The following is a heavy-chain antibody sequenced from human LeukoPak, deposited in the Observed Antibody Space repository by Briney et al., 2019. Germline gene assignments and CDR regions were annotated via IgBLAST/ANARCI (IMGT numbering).Heavy chain of an antibody. CDR3: AKDDAWLQYND. Sequence: GGSLRLSCVASGFTFSRHGMNWVRQAPGKGLEWVSGISPSGDIKCYVDSVKGRFTVSRDNSKNTLYLQINSLRDEDTAVYYCAKDDAWLQYNDWGQGTLVTVSS. CDR2: ISPSGDIK. D-gene: IGHD5-24*01. V-gene: IGHV3-23*01. CDR1: GFTFSRHG. J-gene: IGHJ4*02.